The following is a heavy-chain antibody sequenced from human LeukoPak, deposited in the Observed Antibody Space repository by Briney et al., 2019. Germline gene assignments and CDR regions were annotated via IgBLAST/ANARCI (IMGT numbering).Heavy chain of an antibody. V-gene: IGHV4-34*01. D-gene: IGHD2-2*01. J-gene: IGHJ5*02. Sequence: PSETLSLTCAVYGGSFSGYYWSWIRQPPGKGLEWIGEINHSGSTNYNPSHKSRVTISVDTSKNQFSLKLSSVTAADTAVYYCARVLPAAANWFDPWGQGTLVTVSS. CDR1: GGSFSGYY. CDR2: INHSGST. CDR3: ARVLPAAANWFDP.